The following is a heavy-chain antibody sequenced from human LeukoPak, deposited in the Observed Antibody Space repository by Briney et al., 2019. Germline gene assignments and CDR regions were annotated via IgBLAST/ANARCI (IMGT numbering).Heavy chain of an antibody. Sequence: SETLSLTCIVSGGSISSYYWSWIRQPPGKGLEWIGYIYYSGSTNYNPSLKSRVTISVDTSKNQFSLKLSSVTAADTAVYYCARLEAAAGTVGYWGQGTLVTVSS. V-gene: IGHV4-59*01. CDR2: IYYSGST. J-gene: IGHJ4*02. D-gene: IGHD6-13*01. CDR3: ARLEAAAGTVGY. CDR1: GGSISSYY.